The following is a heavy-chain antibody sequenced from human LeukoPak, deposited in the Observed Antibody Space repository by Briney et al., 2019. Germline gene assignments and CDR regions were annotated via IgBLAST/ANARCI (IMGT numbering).Heavy chain of an antibody. CDR3: ARDRSEDGYNFDAFDI. Sequence: GGSLRLSCAASGFTFSSYAMSWVRQAPGKGLEWVSAISGSGGSTYYADSVKGRFTISRDNSKNTLYLQMNSLRAEDTAVYYCARDRSEDGYNFDAFDIWGQGTMVTVSS. D-gene: IGHD5-24*01. J-gene: IGHJ3*02. CDR1: GFTFSSYA. V-gene: IGHV3-23*01. CDR2: ISGSGGST.